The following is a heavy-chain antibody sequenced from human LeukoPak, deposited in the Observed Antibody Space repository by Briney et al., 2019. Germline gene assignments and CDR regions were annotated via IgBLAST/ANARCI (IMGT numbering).Heavy chain of an antibody. D-gene: IGHD6-19*01. CDR3: ARGISPGSGWFFAI. CDR1: GGSISSGHW. CDR2: IYHSGST. V-gene: IGHV4-4*02. J-gene: IGHJ3*02. Sequence: SGTLSLTCAVSGGSISSGHWWSGVRPPPGKGLEWIGEIYHSGSTNYNPSLKSRVTILVDKSKNQFSLKLNSVTAADTAMYYCARGISPGSGWFFAIWGQGTMVTVSS.